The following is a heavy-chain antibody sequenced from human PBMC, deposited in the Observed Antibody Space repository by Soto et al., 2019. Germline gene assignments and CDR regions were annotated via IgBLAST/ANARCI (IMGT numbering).Heavy chain of an antibody. CDR2: ISESGTTI. V-gene: IGHV3-11*01. Sequence: QVHLMESGGGLVKPGGSLRLSCAASGFAFSAYYMSWIRQAPGKGLEWLSYISESGTTIYYADSVKGRFTISRDNAKNSLYLQMNSLRVEDTAVYYGTRSDYDTSGYTDYWGQGTLVTVSS. CDR1: GFAFSAYY. CDR3: TRSDYDTSGYTDY. D-gene: IGHD3-22*01. J-gene: IGHJ4*02.